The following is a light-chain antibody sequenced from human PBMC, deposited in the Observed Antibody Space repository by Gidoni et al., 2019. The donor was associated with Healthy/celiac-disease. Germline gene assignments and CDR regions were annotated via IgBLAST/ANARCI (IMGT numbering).Light chain of an antibody. Sequence: SYELTQPSSVSVSPGQTARITCSGDVLAKKYARWFQQKPGQAPGLVIYKDSERPSGIPERFSGSSSGTTVTLTISGAQVEDEADYYCYSAADNNPWVFGGGTKLTVL. J-gene: IGLJ3*02. CDR2: KDS. CDR3: YSAADNNPWV. CDR1: VLAKKY. V-gene: IGLV3-27*01.